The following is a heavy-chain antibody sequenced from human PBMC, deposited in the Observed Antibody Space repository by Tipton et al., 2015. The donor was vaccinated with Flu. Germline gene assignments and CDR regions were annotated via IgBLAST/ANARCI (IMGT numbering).Heavy chain of an antibody. CDR1: GFTFSNYA. CDR3: ATSGGDCASSTCYYDFDY. V-gene: IGHV3-23*01. D-gene: IGHD2-2*01. CDR2: TSDSGSGT. Sequence: GSLRLSCAASGFTFSNYAMSWVRQAPGNGLEWVSGTSDSGSGTYYADSVKGRFTISRDNSKNTLYLQMNSLRADDTALYYCATSGGDCASSTCYYDFDYWGQGSLVTVPS. J-gene: IGHJ4*02.